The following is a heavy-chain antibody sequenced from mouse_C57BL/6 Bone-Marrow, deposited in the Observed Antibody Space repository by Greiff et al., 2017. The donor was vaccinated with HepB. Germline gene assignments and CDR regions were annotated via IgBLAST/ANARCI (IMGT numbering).Heavy chain of an antibody. CDR3: ARDYYGSSYLLYAMDY. J-gene: IGHJ4*01. V-gene: IGHV5-4*01. CDR2: ISDGGSYT. CDR1: GFTFSSYA. D-gene: IGHD1-1*01. Sequence: EVQRVESGGGLVKPGGSLKLSCAASGFTFSSYAMSWVRQTPEKRLEWVATISDGGSYTYYPDNVKGRFTISRDNAKNNLYLQMSHLKSEDTAMYYCARDYYGSSYLLYAMDYWGQGTSVTVSS.